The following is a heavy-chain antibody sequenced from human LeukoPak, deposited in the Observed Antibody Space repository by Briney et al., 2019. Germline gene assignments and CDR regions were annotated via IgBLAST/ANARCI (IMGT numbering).Heavy chain of an antibody. J-gene: IGHJ4*02. CDR3: AKARWEPNFDY. V-gene: IGHV3-43*02. Sequence: GGSLRLSCAASGFTFNDYAMHWVRQGPGKSLEWVSLINENGDIAYYGDSVRGRFTVSRDNAKNSLYLQMNSLTTEDTALYYCAKARWEPNFDYWGQGTLVTVSS. CDR1: GFTFNDYA. D-gene: IGHD1-26*01. CDR2: INENGDIA.